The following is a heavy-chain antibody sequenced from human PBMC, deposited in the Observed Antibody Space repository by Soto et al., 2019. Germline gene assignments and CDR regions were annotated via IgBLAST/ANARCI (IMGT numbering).Heavy chain of an antibody. V-gene: IGHV1-69*06. CDR1: GGTFSSYA. CDR3: ARDVVVAQYFDY. D-gene: IGHD2-15*01. Sequence: VASVKVSCKASGGTFSSYAISWVRQAPGQGLEWMGGIIPIFGTANYAQKFQGRVTITADKSTSTAYMELSSLRSEDTAVYYCARDVVVAQYFDYWGQGTPVTVSS. CDR2: IIPIFGTA. J-gene: IGHJ4*02.